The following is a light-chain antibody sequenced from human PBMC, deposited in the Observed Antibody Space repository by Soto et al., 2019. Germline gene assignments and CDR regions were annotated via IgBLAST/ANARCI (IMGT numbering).Light chain of an antibody. CDR1: QSVSSN. V-gene: IGKV3-15*01. J-gene: IGKJ1*01. CDR3: QQYGTSSRT. Sequence: EIVMTQSPVTLSVSPGERATLSCRASQSVSSNLAWYQQKPGQAPRLLIHGATTRATGIPARFSGSGSETDFTLTISRLEPEDFAVYYCQQYGTSSRTFGQGTKVDIK. CDR2: GAT.